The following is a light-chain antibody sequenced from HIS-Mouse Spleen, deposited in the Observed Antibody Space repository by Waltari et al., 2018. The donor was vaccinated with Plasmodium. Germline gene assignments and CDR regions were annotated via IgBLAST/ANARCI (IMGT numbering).Light chain of an antibody. CDR2: EVS. J-gene: IGLJ2*01. Sequence: QSALTQPPPASGSPGQSVTISCPGTGSDVGGYNYVSWYQQHPGQAPKLMIYEVSKRPSGVPDRFSGSKSGNTASLTVSGLQAEDEADYYCSSYAGSNNLVFGGGTKLTVL. CDR1: GSDVGGYNY. V-gene: IGLV2-8*01. CDR3: SSYAGSNNLV.